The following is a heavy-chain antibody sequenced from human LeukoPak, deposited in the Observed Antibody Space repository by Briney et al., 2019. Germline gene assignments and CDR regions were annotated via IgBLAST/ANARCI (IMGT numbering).Heavy chain of an antibody. CDR1: GFTSSSYA. V-gene: IGHV3-30-3*01. J-gene: IGHJ5*02. Sequence: GRSLRLSCAASGFTSSSYAMHWVRQAPGKGLEWVAVISYDGSNKNYADSVKGRFTISRDNSKNTLYVQMNSLRAEDTAVYYCARGNWFDPWGQGTLVTVSS. CDR3: ARGNWFDP. CDR2: ISYDGSNK.